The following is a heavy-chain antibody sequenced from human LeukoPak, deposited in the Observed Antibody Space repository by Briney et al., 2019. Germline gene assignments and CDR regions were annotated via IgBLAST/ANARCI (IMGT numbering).Heavy chain of an antibody. CDR3: ARVRVTMVRGPSPLFDP. CDR1: GYTFTSYY. CDR2: INPSGGST. J-gene: IGHJ5*02. V-gene: IGHV1-46*01. Sequence: GASVKVSCKASGYTFTSYYIHWVRQAPGQGLEWMGLINPSGGSTNYAQKFQGRVTMTRDTSTSTVYMELSSLRSEDTAVYYCARVRVTMVRGPSPLFDPWGQGTLVTVSS. D-gene: IGHD3-10*01.